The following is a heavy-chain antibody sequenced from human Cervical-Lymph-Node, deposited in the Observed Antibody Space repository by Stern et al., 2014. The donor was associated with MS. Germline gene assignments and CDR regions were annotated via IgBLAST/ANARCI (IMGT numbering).Heavy chain of an antibody. CDR2: IYVSGGT. D-gene: IGHD3-16*01. J-gene: IGHJ6*02. Sequence: QVQLQESGPGLVKPSQTLSLTCTVSGGSISSRIYYWSWIRQAAGKGLEWIGRIYVSGGTNYNPSLGSRATISVDTAKTQISRRLSSVTAADTAVYFCAATQPLMGEDGSRLEAIDYYYGMDVWGQGTTVTVSS. CDR3: AATQPLMGEDGSRLEAIDYYYGMDV. V-gene: IGHV4-61*02. CDR1: GGSISSRIYY.